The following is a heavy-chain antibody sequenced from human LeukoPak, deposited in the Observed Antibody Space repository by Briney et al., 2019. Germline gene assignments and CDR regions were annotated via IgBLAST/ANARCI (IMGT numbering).Heavy chain of an antibody. Sequence: SVKVSCKASGGTFSSYAISWVRQAPGRGLEWMGRIIPIFGTANYAQKFQGRVTITTDESTSTAYMELSSLRSEDTAVYYCARWGVEMATIQFDYWGQGTLVTVSS. V-gene: IGHV1-69*05. CDR1: GGTFSSYA. CDR3: ARWGVEMATIQFDY. D-gene: IGHD5-24*01. CDR2: IIPIFGTA. J-gene: IGHJ4*02.